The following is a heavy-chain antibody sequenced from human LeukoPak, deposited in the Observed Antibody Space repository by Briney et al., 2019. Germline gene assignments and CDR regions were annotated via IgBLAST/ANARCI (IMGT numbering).Heavy chain of an antibody. CDR1: GGSIGSSSYY. D-gene: IGHD6-6*01. CDR2: IYYSGST. Sequence: SETLSLTCTVSGGSIGSSSYYWGWIRQPPGKGLEWIGSIYYSGSTFYNPSLKSRVTISIDTSKNQFSLKLTSVTAADTAVYYCARHAKAFHNSSPDWGQGTLVTVSS. J-gene: IGHJ4*02. V-gene: IGHV4-39*01. CDR3: ARHAKAFHNSSPD.